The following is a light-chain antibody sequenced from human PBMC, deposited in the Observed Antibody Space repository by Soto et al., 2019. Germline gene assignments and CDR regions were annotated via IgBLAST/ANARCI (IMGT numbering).Light chain of an antibody. CDR1: SGDVGAYDY. CDR3: SSYAGSNYPYV. J-gene: IGLJ1*01. V-gene: IGLV2-8*01. CDR2: EVT. Sequence: QSVLTQPPSTSGSPGQSVTISCTGTSGDVGAYDYVSWYQQHPGKAPKLLIYEVTKRPLGVPDRFSGSKSGNAASLTVSGIQAEDEADYYCSSYAGSNYPYVFGTGTKVT.